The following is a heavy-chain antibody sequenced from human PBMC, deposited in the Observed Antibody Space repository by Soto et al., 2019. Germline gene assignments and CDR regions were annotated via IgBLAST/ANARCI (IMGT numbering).Heavy chain of an antibody. D-gene: IGHD6-13*01. J-gene: IGHJ5*02. CDR3: ARERPDGSRLDP. CDR1: GYSISSSNW. CDR2: IYYSGST. V-gene: IGHV4-28*03. Sequence: PSETLSLTCAVSGYSISSSNWWGWIRQHPGKGLEWIGYIYYSGSTYYNPSLKSRVTISVDTSKNQFSLKLSSVTAADTAVYYCARERPDGSRLDPRGQGTLVTVSS.